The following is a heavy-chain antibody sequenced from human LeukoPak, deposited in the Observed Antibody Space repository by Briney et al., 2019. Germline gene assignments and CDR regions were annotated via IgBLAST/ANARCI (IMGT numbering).Heavy chain of an antibody. CDR2: INNSGRN. V-gene: IGHV4-34*01. CDR3: ARGSSYSSGWLGYYYYYYMDV. Sequence: SETLSLTCAVYGGSFSGYYWIWIRQPPGKGLEWIGEINNSGRNNYNPSLKSRVTISVDTSKNQFSLKLSSVTAADTAVYYCARGSSYSSGWLGYYYYYYMDVWGKGTTVTVSS. CDR1: GGSFSGYY. D-gene: IGHD6-19*01. J-gene: IGHJ6*03.